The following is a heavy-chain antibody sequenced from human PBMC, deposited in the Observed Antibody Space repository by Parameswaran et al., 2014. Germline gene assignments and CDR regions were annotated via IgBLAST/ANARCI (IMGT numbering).Heavy chain of an antibody. V-gene: IGHV4-4*02. CDR2: IYHSGST. Sequence: VRQMPGKGLEWIGEIYHSGSTNYNPSLKSRVTISVDKSKNQFSLKLSSVTAADTAVYYCAREGGDYNWNDVCLDYWGQGTLVTVSS. D-gene: IGHD1-20*01. CDR3: AREGGDYNWNDVCLDY. J-gene: IGHJ4*02.